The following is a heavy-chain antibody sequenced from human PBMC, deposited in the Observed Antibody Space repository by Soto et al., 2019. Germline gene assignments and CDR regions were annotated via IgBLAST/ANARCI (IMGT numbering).Heavy chain of an antibody. Sequence: EVQLLEYGGGLVQPGGSLRLSCAASGFTFSNYVMSWVRQAPGKGLEWVSSISNSGSNRYYAESVKGRVTISRDNSNNTLYLQMNSLRAEDTALYYCERRGRTLPHYSYYMDVWGKGTTVTVSS. V-gene: IGHV3-23*01. CDR3: ERRGRTLPHYSYYMDV. CDR1: GFTFSNYV. CDR2: ISNSGSNR. J-gene: IGHJ6*03.